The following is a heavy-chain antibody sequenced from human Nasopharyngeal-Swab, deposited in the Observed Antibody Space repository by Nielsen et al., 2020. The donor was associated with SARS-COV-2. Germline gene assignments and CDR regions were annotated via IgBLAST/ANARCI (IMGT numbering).Heavy chain of an antibody. CDR3: AKDQHDYGDSGLGY. CDR2: ISYDGSNK. Sequence: GGSLRLSCAASGFTFSSYGMHWVRQAPGKGLEWVAVISYDGSNKYYADSVKGRFTISRDNSKNTLYLQMNSLRAEDTAVYYCAKDQHDYGDSGLGYWGQGTLVTVSS. D-gene: IGHD4-17*01. CDR1: GFTFSSYG. J-gene: IGHJ4*02. V-gene: IGHV3-30*18.